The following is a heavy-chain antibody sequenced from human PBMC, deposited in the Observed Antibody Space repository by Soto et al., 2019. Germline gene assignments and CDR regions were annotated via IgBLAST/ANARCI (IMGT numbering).Heavy chain of an antibody. CDR3: AKFVAQRYARGYSYGWADYYGMDV. J-gene: IGHJ6*02. CDR2: ISYDGSNK. V-gene: IGHV3-30*18. CDR1: GFTFSSYG. D-gene: IGHD5-18*01. Sequence: GGSLRLSCAASGFTFSSYGMHWVRQAPGKXLEWVAVISYDGSNKYYADSVKGRFTISRDNSKNTLYLQMNSLRAEDTAVYYCAKFVAQRYARGYSYGWADYYGMDVWGQGTTVTVSS.